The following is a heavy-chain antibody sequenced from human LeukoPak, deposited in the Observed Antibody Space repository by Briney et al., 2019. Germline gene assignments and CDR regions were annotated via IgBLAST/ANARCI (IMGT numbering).Heavy chain of an antibody. Sequence: ASVKVSCKASGYKFTSYAMHWVRQAPGQRLEWMGWINAGNGNTKYSQEFQGRVTIARDTSASTAYMELSSLRSEDMAVYYCARATRYCSSTSCYWDYWGQGTLVTVSS. CDR2: INAGNGNT. CDR1: GYKFTSYA. CDR3: ARATRYCSSTSCYWDY. D-gene: IGHD2-2*01. J-gene: IGHJ4*02. V-gene: IGHV1-3*03.